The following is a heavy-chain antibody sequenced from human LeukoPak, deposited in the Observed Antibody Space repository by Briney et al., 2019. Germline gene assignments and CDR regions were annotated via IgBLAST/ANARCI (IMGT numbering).Heavy chain of an antibody. Sequence: GSLRLSCAASGFTFTSYAMSWVRQAPGKGLEWVSTISDSGGNTYYADSVKGRFTIYRDNYKNTAYLQMNSLRAEDTAVYYCAGSWYFDYWGQGTLVTVSS. D-gene: IGHD6-13*01. CDR1: GFTFTSYA. J-gene: IGHJ4*02. V-gene: IGHV3-23*01. CDR2: ISDSGGNT. CDR3: AGSWYFDY.